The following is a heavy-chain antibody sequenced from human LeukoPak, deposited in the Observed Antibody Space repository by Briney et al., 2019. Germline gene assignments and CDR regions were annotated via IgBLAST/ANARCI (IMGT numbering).Heavy chain of an antibody. Sequence: ASVKVSCKASGYTFTRYYMHWVRQAPGQGLEWMGMINPRGGSTNNTQKCQGRVTLTRDTSTSTIYVELRSLRSEDTAVYYCARDSGQLDNWGQGTLVTVSS. J-gene: IGHJ4*02. V-gene: IGHV1-46*01. CDR1: GYTFTRYY. D-gene: IGHD5-12*01. CDR2: INPRGGST. CDR3: ARDSGQLDN.